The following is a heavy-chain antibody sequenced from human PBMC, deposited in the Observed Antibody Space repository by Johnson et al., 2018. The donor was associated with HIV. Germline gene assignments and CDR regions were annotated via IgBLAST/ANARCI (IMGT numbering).Heavy chain of an antibody. CDR1: GFIFSGFG. D-gene: IGHD3-9*01. V-gene: IGHV3-30*03. Sequence: QVQLVESGGGVVQPGRSLRLSCAASGFIFSGFGLHWVRQAPGKGLEWVASISYDGGNKYYADSVRGRITISRDNSKNTLYLQMNSLRAEDTSVSYCASARFSDSLTGSHAFDVWGQWTMVTVSS. J-gene: IGHJ3*01. CDR3: ASARFSDSLTGSHAFDV. CDR2: ISYDGGNK.